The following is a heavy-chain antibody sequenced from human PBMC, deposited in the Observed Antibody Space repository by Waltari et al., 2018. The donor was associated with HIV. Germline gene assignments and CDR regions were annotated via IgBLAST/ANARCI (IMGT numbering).Heavy chain of an antibody. Sequence: QVQLVESGGGVVQPGRSLGLSCAAAGFVFRDFGLHWVRQAPGKGLEWVSLVWYDGSKKYYADLVKGRFTISRDNSKNTLYLQMNSLRGEDTAMYYCVKDDSSGYYYMGDYWGLGTLVTVS. V-gene: IGHV3-33*03. D-gene: IGHD3-22*01. CDR2: VWYDGSKK. CDR3: VKDDSSGYYYMGDY. CDR1: GFVFRDFG. J-gene: IGHJ4*02.